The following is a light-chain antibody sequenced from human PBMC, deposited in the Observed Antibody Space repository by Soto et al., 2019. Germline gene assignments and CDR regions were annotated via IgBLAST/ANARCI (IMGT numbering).Light chain of an antibody. J-gene: IGKJ3*01. Sequence: IQLTQSPSSLSASVGDRVTISCRASQGIANFLSWYQQKPGKAPKLLIYGASTLQSGVPSRFSGSGSGTDFTLTISSLQPEEFATYYCQQLNSFPIPCGPGTKVDIK. CDR2: GAS. CDR3: QQLNSFPIP. V-gene: IGKV1-9*01. CDR1: QGIANF.